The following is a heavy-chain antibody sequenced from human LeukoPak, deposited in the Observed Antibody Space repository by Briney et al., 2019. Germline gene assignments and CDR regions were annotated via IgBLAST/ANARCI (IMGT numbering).Heavy chain of an antibody. Sequence: SETMSLTCTVSGGSISSSSYYWRWIRQPPGKGLEWIGSIYYSGSTYYNPSLKSRVTISVDTSKNQFSLKLSSVTAADTAVYYCASASSLWFGELLPFDYWGQGTLVTVSS. CDR3: ASASSLWFGELLPFDY. CDR1: GGSISSSSYY. CDR2: IYYSGST. V-gene: IGHV4-39*01. D-gene: IGHD3-10*01. J-gene: IGHJ4*02.